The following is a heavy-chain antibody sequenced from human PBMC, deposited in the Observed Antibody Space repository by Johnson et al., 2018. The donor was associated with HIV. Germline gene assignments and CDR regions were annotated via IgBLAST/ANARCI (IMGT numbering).Heavy chain of an antibody. CDR1: GFTVSSNY. J-gene: IGHJ3*02. D-gene: IGHD3-10*01. CDR3: AKDSSVLLCFDI. Sequence: VQLVESGGGLVQPGGSLRLSCAASGFTVSSNYMSWVRQAPGKGLEWVSVIYSGGSTYYADSVKARFTISRDNSKNTLYLQMNSLRAEDTAVYYCAKDSSVLLCFDIWGQGTMVTVSS. CDR2: IYSGGST. V-gene: IGHV3-66*01.